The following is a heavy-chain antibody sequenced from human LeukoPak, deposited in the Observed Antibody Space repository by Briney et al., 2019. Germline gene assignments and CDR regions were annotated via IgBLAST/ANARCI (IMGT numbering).Heavy chain of an antibody. CDR3: ARDLIVGALPYYYYYMDV. CDR1: GFTFSSYG. Sequence: SGGSLRLSCAASGFTFSSYGMHWVRQAPGKGLEWVAVISYDGSNKYYADSVKGRFTISRDNAKNSLYLQMNSLRAEDTAVYYCARDLIVGALPYYYYYMDVWGKGTTVTVSS. CDR2: ISYDGSNK. V-gene: IGHV3-30*03. D-gene: IGHD1-26*01. J-gene: IGHJ6*03.